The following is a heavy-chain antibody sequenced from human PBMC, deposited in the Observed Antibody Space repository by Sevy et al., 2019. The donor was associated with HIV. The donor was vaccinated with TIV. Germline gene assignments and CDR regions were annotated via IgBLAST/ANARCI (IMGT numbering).Heavy chain of an antibody. J-gene: IGHJ6*02. V-gene: IGHV1-69*13. CDR3: ARPSYGSGRGYQNYFYYYGMDD. CDR2: IIPIFGTT. D-gene: IGHD3-10*01. Sequence: ASVKVSCKASGGTFSSFALSWVRQAPGQGLEWMGGIIPIFGTTKHAQKFQGRVTIIADESTSTAYMELSSLGSEDTAVYYCARPSYGSGRGYQNYFYYYGMDDWGPGTTVTVSS. CDR1: GGTFSSFA.